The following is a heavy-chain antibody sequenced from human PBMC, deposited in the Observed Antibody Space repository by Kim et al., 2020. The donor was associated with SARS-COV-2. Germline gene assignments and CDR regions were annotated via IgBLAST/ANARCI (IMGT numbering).Heavy chain of an antibody. Sequence: PSLKRRVTISVDTSKNQFSLKLSSVTAAETAVYYCARQRITMIVVVTNFDYWGQGTLVTVSS. CDR3: ARQRITMIVVVTNFDY. V-gene: IGHV4-39*01. D-gene: IGHD3-22*01. J-gene: IGHJ4*02.